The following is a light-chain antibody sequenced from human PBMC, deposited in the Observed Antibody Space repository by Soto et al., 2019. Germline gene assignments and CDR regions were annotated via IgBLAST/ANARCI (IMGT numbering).Light chain of an antibody. V-gene: IGKV1-12*01. CDR3: QQANSFPLT. CDR1: QGISSW. CDR2: TGS. J-gene: IGKJ4*01. Sequence: DIQMTQSPSSVSASVGDRVSITWRASQGISSWLAWYQQNPGRAPKLLIYTGSSLQSGVPSRFSGTGSGTDFTLTISSLQPEAVATYYCQQANSFPLTFGGGTKVEIK.